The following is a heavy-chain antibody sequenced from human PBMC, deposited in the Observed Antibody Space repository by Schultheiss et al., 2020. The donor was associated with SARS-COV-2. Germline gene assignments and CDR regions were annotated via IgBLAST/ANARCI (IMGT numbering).Heavy chain of an antibody. Sequence: GGSLRLSCAASGFTFSSYAMHWVRQAPGKGLEWVAVISYDGSNKYYADSVKGRFTISRDNSKNTLYLQMNSLRDEDTSVYYCARGALAGSRSLFDSWGQGTLVTVSS. D-gene: IGHD3-10*01. V-gene: IGHV3-30-3*01. J-gene: IGHJ4*02. CDR2: ISYDGSNK. CDR1: GFTFSSYA. CDR3: ARGALAGSRSLFDS.